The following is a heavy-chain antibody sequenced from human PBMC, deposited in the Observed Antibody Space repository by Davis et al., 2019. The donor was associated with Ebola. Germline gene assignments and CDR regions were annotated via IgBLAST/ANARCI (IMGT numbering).Heavy chain of an antibody. D-gene: IGHD6-19*01. CDR1: GFTFDDYA. CDR3: AKDSRASISTYSSGGLDY. CDR2: ISWNSGNI. V-gene: IGHV3-9*01. Sequence: SLKISCAASGFTFDDYAMHWVRQAPGKGLEWVSGISWNSGNIGYADSIKGRFTISRDNAKNSLYLQMNSLRAEDTALYYCAKDSRASISTYSSGGLDYWGQGTLVTVSS. J-gene: IGHJ4*02.